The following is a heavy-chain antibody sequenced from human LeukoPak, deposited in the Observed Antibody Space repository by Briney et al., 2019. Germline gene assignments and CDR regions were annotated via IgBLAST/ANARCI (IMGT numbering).Heavy chain of an antibody. CDR2: IYTSGST. D-gene: IGHD6-13*01. Sequence: PSETLSLTCTVSGGSISSGSYYWSWIRQPAGKGLEWIGRIYTSGSTNYNPSLKSRVTISVDTSKNQFSLKLSSVTAADTAVYYCARRRWAHSYYYYYMDVWGKGTTVTISS. CDR1: GGSISSGSYY. V-gene: IGHV4-61*02. CDR3: ARRRWAHSYYYYYMDV. J-gene: IGHJ6*03.